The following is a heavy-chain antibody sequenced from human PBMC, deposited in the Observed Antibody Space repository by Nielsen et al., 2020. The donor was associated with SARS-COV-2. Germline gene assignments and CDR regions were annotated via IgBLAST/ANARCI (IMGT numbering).Heavy chain of an antibody. CDR3: ATENVDKRDYGLDV. J-gene: IGHJ6*02. D-gene: IGHD5-12*01. V-gene: IGHV3-20*04. Sequence: GSLRLSCAASGFTFDDYGMSWVRQAPGKGLEWVSGINWNGGSTGYADSVKGRFTISRDNAKNSLYLQMNSLRAEDTAVYYCATENVDKRDYGLDVWGQGTTVTVSS. CDR2: INWNGGST. CDR1: GFTFDDYG.